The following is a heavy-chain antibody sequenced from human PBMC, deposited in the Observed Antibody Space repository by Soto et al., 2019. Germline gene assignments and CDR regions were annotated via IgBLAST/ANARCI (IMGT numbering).Heavy chain of an antibody. CDR2: INSDGSST. Sequence: EVQLVESGGGLVQPGGSLRLSCAASGFTFSTYWIHWVRQAPGKGLVWVSRINSDGSSTNYADSVKGRFTISRDNAKNTLFLQMNSLRAEDTAVYYCARDPCGWGWDIDVWGQGTTVTVSS. V-gene: IGHV3-74*01. D-gene: IGHD6-19*01. CDR3: ARDPCGWGWDIDV. J-gene: IGHJ6*02. CDR1: GFTFSTYW.